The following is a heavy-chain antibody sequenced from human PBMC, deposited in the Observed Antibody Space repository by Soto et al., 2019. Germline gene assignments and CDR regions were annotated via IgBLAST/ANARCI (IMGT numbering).Heavy chain of an antibody. V-gene: IGHV4-59*01. CDR3: ARGRRDGYKRYFEF. CDR1: GVSITSYF. Sequence: SETLSLTCTVSGVSITSYFWSWIRQTPGKGLDWIGSISFSGATYSNPSLKGRAALSVDTSENHLSLTLNSVTSADTAVYFCARGRRDGYKRYFEFWGQGKQVTVSS. D-gene: IGHD5-12*01. CDR2: ISFSGAT. J-gene: IGHJ4*02.